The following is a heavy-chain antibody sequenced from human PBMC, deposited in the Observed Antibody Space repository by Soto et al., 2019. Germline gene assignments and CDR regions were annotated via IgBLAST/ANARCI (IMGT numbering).Heavy chain of an antibody. D-gene: IGHD3-9*01. CDR1: GFIFSRDG. CDR3: ATPKGADIPFDS. Sequence: QVQLVESGGGVVQPGTSLTLSCAASGFIFSRDGMHWVRQAPGKGLEWVAVISYHGSDIYYADSVKGRFIISRDNSKNTVYLQMNSLRPEDTALYYCATPKGADIPFDSWGQGTLVTVSS. CDR2: ISYHGSDI. V-gene: IGHV3-30*03. J-gene: IGHJ4*02.